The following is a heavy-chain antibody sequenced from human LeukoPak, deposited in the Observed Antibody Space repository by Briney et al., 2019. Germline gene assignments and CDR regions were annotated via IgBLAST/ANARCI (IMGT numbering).Heavy chain of an antibody. CDR3: ARTGLTGTTEDGNAYYFDY. V-gene: IGHV1-69*01. CDR2: IIPIFNIT. J-gene: IGHJ4*02. D-gene: IGHD1-7*01. Sequence: GFSVKVSCKASGGTFSSYAISWVRQAPGQGLEWMGGIIPIFNITNYAQKFQDRVAITADESTSTAHMEVSSLRSEDTAVYYCARTGLTGTTEDGNAYYFDYWGQGTLVTVSS. CDR1: GGTFSSYA.